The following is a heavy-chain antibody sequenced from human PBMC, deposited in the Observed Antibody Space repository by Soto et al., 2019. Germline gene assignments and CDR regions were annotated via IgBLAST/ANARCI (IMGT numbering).Heavy chain of an antibody. CDR2: IYYSGST. CDR1: CVSIDSYY. V-gene: IGHV4-59*01. J-gene: IGHJ6*03. CDR3: ARGGTNYYYYYMDV. D-gene: IGHD1-1*01. Sequence: SATLSLTRTDHCVSIDSYYWSCTAQPPGKGLEWIVYIYYSGSTNYNPSLKSRVTISVDTSKNQFSLKLSSVTAADTAVYYCARGGTNYYYYYMDVWGKGTTVTVS.